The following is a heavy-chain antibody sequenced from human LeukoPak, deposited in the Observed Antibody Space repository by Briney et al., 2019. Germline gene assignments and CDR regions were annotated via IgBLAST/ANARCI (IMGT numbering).Heavy chain of an antibody. CDR3: AMESLPAAQNDAFDI. J-gene: IGHJ3*02. CDR2: INHSGST. D-gene: IGHD2-2*01. CDR1: GGSFSGYY. Sequence: PSETLSLTCAVYGGSFSGYYWSWIRQPPGKGLEWIGEINHSGSTNYNPSLKSRVTISVDTSKDQFSLKLSSVTAADTAVYYCAMESLPAAQNDAFDIWGQGTMVTVSS. V-gene: IGHV4-34*01.